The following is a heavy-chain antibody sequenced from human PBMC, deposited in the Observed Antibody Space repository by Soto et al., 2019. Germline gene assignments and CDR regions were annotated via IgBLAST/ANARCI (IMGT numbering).Heavy chain of an antibody. V-gene: IGHV1-18*01. CDR2: ISAYNGNT. CDR1: GYTFTSYG. J-gene: IGHJ5*02. Sequence: QVRLVQSGAEVKKPGASVKVSCKASGYTFTSYGITWVRQAPGQGLEWMGWISAYNGNTNYAQKLQGRVTMTTDTSTSTAYMEVRRLRSDDTAVYYSARDWEFGYDTLTGDGGWFDPWGQRTLLTVSS. CDR3: ARDWEFGYDTLTGDGGWFDP. D-gene: IGHD3-9*01.